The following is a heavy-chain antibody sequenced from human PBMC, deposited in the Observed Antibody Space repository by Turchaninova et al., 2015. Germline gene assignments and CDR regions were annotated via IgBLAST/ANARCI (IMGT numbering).Heavy chain of an antibody. CDR2: IRGGNEYT. CDR1: GDTFSRYT. CDR3: VLSGPKISYWFYGLDV. D-gene: IGHD2-8*02. V-gene: IGHV1-3*01. J-gene: IGHJ6*02. Sequence: QVHLEQSGAEVKTPGASVKVSCKISGDTFSRYTIHWVRQAPGPRLEWMGLIRGGNEYTKFSPRLTDEGHSTRYPFATFDFVEFNGLKSDEKGVDYWVLSGPKISYWFYGLDVWGQGTSVSVSS.